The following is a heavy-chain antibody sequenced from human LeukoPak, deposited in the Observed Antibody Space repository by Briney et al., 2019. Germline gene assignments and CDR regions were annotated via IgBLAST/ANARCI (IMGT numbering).Heavy chain of an antibody. Sequence: SETLSLTCTVSGGSISSYYWSWIRQPAGKGLEWIGRIYTSGSTNYNPSLKSRVTMSVDTSKNQFSLKLSSVTAADTAVYYCAREGGSGYLYYFGYTYYFDYWGQGTLVIVSS. CDR3: AREGGSGYLYYFGYTYYFDY. D-gene: IGHD2/OR15-2a*01. V-gene: IGHV4-4*07. CDR1: GGSISSYY. J-gene: IGHJ4*02. CDR2: IYTSGST.